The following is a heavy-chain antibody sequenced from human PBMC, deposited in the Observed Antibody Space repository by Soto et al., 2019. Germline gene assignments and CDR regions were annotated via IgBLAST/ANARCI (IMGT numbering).Heavy chain of an antibody. CDR3: ASLLSGYSYGGY. Sequence: QVQLVQSGAEVQKPGSSVKVSCKASGGTFSSYSIDWVRQAPGQGLEWMGGIIPIFDTPSYAQKFQGRVTITADDSTSTSYMELSSLRSDDTAVYYCASLLSGYSYGGYWGQGTLVTVSS. V-gene: IGHV1-69*01. CDR1: GGTFSSYS. CDR2: IIPIFDTP. D-gene: IGHD3-3*01. J-gene: IGHJ4*02.